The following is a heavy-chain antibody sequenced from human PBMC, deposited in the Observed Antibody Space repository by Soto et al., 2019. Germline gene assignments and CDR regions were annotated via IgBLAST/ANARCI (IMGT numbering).Heavy chain of an antibody. CDR3: AREPLPDS. Sequence: QVQLQEPGPGLVKPSQTLSLTCTVSGGSISSGDYYWCWIRQPPGKGLEWIGYIYYSGGTYYNPSLKSRVTISIDTSKNQFSLKLNSVTAADTAVYFCAREPLPDSWGQGTPVVVSS. CDR1: GGSISSGDYY. J-gene: IGHJ4*02. CDR2: IYYSGGT. V-gene: IGHV4-30-4*01.